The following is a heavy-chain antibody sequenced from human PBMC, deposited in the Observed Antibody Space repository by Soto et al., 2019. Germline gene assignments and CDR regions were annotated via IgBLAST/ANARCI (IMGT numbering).Heavy chain of an antibody. Sequence: PVGSLRLSCASAGCTFSNAWGSWVRQAPGKGLEWVGRIKSKTDGGTTDYAAPVKGRFTISRDDSKNTLYLQMNSLKTEDTAVYYCTTDNLGYSYGPWLGDYSYYGMDVWGQGTTVTVSS. CDR3: TTDNLGYSYGPWLGDYSYYGMDV. D-gene: IGHD5-18*01. J-gene: IGHJ6*02. CDR2: IKSKTDGGTT. V-gene: IGHV3-15*01. CDR1: GCTFSNAW.